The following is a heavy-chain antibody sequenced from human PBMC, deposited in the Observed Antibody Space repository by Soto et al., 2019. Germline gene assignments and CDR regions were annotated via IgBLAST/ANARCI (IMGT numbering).Heavy chain of an antibody. J-gene: IGHJ4*02. Sequence: EVQLVESGGGLVQPGGSLRLSCAGSGFTFSGSWMHWVRQAPGKGLVWVSHINNDGSSTTYADSVKGRFTISRDNAKNTLYLQMNSLRVEDMAVYDCVRDWFGESYWGQGTLVTVSS. CDR1: GFTFSGSW. CDR2: INNDGSST. V-gene: IGHV3-74*01. CDR3: VRDWFGESY. D-gene: IGHD3-10*01.